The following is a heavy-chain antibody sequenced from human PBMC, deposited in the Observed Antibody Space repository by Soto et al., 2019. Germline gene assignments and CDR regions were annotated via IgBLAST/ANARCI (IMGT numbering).Heavy chain of an antibody. D-gene: IGHD2-2*02. Sequence: SETLSLTCTVSGGSISSYYWSWIRQPPGKGLEWIWYIYYSGSTNYNPSLKSRVTISVDTSKNQFSLKLSSVTAADTAVYYCARDTLVVPAAISWFYYYYGMDVWGQGTTVTVSS. CDR3: ARDTLVVPAAISWFYYYYGMDV. J-gene: IGHJ6*02. CDR1: GGSISSYY. CDR2: IYYSGST. V-gene: IGHV4-59*01.